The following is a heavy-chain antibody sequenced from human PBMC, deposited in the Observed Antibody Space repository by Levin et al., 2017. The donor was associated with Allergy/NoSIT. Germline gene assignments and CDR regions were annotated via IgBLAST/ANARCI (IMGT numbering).Heavy chain of an antibody. CDR3: ASSDYGTNFDDY. D-gene: IGHD4-23*01. V-gene: IGHV3-74*01. Sequence: PGGSLRLSCAASGFTFSTYWMHWVRQVPGKGLEWVSRMNSDGSNRGYATSVKGRFTISRDNAKNTLYLQMNSLRAEDTALYYCASSDYGTNFDDYWGQGTLVTVSS. J-gene: IGHJ4*02. CDR2: MNSDGSNR. CDR1: GFTFSTYW.